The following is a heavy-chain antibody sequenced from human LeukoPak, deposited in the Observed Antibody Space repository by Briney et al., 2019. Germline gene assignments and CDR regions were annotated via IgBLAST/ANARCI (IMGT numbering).Heavy chain of an antibody. CDR1: GGSISSSSYY. D-gene: IGHD2-2*02. J-gene: IGHJ4*02. CDR3: ARLRVPAAIGHNY. V-gene: IGHV4-39*01. CDR2: IYYSGST. Sequence: SETPSLTCTVSGGSISSSSYYWCWIRQPPGKGLEWIGSIYYSGSTYYNPSLKSRVTISVDTSKNQFSLKLSSVTAADTAVYYCARLRVPAAIGHNYWGQGTLVTVSS.